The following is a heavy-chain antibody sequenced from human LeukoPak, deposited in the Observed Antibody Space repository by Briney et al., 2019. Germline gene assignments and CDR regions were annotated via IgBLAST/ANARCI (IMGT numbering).Heavy chain of an antibody. Sequence: SETPSLTCTVSGGSISSSTYYWSWIRQPPGKGLEWIGSIYYSGSTYYNPSLKSRVTVSVDTSKNQFSLKLSSVTAADTAVYYCASRIAARANTYYYDSSGYLDYWGQGTLVTVSS. CDR2: IYYSGST. CDR1: GGSISSSTYY. D-gene: IGHD3-22*01. CDR3: ASRIAARANTYYYDSSGYLDY. J-gene: IGHJ4*02. V-gene: IGHV4-39*01.